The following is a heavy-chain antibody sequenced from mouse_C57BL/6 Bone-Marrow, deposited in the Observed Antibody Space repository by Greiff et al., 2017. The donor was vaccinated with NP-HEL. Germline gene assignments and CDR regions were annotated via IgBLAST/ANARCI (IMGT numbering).Heavy chain of an antibody. CDR1: GFTFTDFY. CDR2: IRNKANGYTT. V-gene: IGHV7-3*01. CDR3: ARSYYYGSSRYYFDY. D-gene: IGHD1-1*01. J-gene: IGHJ2*01. Sequence: EVPGVGSGGGLVQPGGSLGLPCAASGFTFTDFYMSWVPQPPGKALEGLGFIRNKANGYTTEYSASVKGRFTISRDNSQSILYLQMNALRAEDSATYYCARSYYYGSSRYYFDYWGHGTTLTVSS.